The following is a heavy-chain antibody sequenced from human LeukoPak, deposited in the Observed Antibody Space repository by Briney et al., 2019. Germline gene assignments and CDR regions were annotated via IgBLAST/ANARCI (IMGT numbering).Heavy chain of an antibody. V-gene: IGHV5-10-1*01. Sequence: GESLKISCNGSGYSFTSNWISWVRQMPGKGLEWMGRIDPSDSHINYSPSFQGHVTISADKSISTAYLQWSSLKASDTAMYYCASRSNSGYEFFDYWGQGTLVTVSS. CDR2: IDPSDSHI. D-gene: IGHD5-12*01. CDR1: GYSFTSNW. CDR3: ASRSNSGYEFFDY. J-gene: IGHJ4*02.